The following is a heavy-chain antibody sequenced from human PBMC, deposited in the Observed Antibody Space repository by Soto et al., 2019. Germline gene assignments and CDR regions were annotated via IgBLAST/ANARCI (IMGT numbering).Heavy chain of an antibody. CDR3: ARALPGSGWSTDAFDI. CDR2: IIPILGIA. V-gene: IGHV1-69*02. D-gene: IGHD6-19*01. J-gene: IGHJ3*02. Sequence: KVSCKASGGTFSSYTISWVRQAPGQGLEWMGRIIPILGIANYAQKFQGRVTITADKSTSTAYMELSSLRSEDTAVYYCARALPGSGWSTDAFDIWGQGTMVTVSS. CDR1: GGTFSSYT.